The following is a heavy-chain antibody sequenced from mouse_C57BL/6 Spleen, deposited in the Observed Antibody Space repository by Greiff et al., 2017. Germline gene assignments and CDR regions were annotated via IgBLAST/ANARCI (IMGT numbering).Heavy chain of an antibody. Sequence: QVQLQQPGAELVMPGASVKLSCKASGYTFTSYWMHWVKQRPGQGLEWIGEIDPSDSYTNYNQKFKGKSTLTVDKSSSTAYMQLSSLTSEDSAVYYCARWGAQAAMDYWGQGTSVTVSS. D-gene: IGHD3-2*02. V-gene: IGHV1-69*01. CDR3: ARWGAQAAMDY. CDR2: IDPSDSYT. J-gene: IGHJ4*01. CDR1: GYTFTSYW.